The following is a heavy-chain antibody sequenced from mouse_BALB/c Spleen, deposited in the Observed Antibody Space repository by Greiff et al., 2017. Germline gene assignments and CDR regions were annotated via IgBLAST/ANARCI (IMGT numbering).Heavy chain of an antibody. D-gene: IGHD4-1*01. CDR1: GYTFTDYN. V-gene: IGHV1S29*02. J-gene: IGHJ4*01. Sequence: VQLQQSGPELVKPGASVKISCKASGYTFTDYNMHWVKQSQGKSLEWIGYIYPYNGGTGYNQKFKSKATLTVDNSSSTDYMELRSLTSEDSAVYYCARNWDDYAMDYWGQGTSVTVAS. CDR2: IYPYNGGT. CDR3: ARNWDDYAMDY.